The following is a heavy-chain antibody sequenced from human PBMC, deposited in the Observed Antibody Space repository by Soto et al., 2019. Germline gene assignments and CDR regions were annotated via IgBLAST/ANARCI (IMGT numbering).Heavy chain of an antibody. CDR1: GFTFSSYE. Sequence: GGSLRLSCAASGFTFSSYEMNWVRQAPGKGLEWVSYISSSGSTIYYADSVKGRFTISRDNAKNSLYLQMNSLRAEDTAVYYCAREGSHYGDKVFDYWGQGTLVTVSS. CDR3: AREGSHYGDKVFDY. D-gene: IGHD4-17*01. V-gene: IGHV3-48*03. J-gene: IGHJ4*02. CDR2: ISSSGSTI.